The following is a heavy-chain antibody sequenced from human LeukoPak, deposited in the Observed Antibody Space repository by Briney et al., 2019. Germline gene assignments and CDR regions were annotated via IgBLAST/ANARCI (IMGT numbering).Heavy chain of an antibody. V-gene: IGHV3-23*01. CDR3: ARLLSDFWSYADY. CDR1: GFTFSSYA. D-gene: IGHD3-3*01. Sequence: GGSLRLSCAASGFTFSSYAMNWVRQAPGKGLEWVSGISGSGGSTYHADSVKGRFTISRDNSKNTLYPQMNSLRAEDTAVYYCARLLSDFWSYADYWGQGTLVTVSS. CDR2: ISGSGGST. J-gene: IGHJ4*02.